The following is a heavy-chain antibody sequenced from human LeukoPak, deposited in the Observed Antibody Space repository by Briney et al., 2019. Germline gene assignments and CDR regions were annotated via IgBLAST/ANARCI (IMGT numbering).Heavy chain of an antibody. CDR1: GGSISSGSYY. CDR2: IYTSGST. Sequence: SQTLPLTCTVSGGSISSGSYYWSWIRQPAGKGLEWIGRIYTSGSTNYNPSLKSRVTISVDTSKNQFSLKLSSVTAADTAVYYCARDAIAAGYWFDPWGQGTLVTVSS. CDR3: ARDAIAAGYWFDP. D-gene: IGHD6-13*01. J-gene: IGHJ5*02. V-gene: IGHV4-61*02.